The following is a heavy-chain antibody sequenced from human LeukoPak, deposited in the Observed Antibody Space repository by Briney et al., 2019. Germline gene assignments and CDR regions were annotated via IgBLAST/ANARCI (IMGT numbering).Heavy chain of an antibody. CDR3: AKDIPYLGFDY. CDR2: IYSGGST. J-gene: IGHJ4*02. D-gene: IGHD2-21*01. CDR1: GFTVSSNY. V-gene: IGHV3-53*01. Sequence: PGXSLRXSCAASGFTVSSNYMSWVRQAPGKGLEWVSVIYSGGSTYYADSVKGRFTISRDNSKNTLYLQMNSLRAEDTAVYYCAKDIPYLGFDYWGQGTLVTVSS.